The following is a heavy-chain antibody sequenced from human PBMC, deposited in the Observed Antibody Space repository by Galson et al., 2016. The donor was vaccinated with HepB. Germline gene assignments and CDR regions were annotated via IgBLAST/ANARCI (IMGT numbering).Heavy chain of an antibody. CDR1: GFTFSSYG. Sequence: SLRLSCAASGFTFSSYGMNWIRQAPGKGLEWVAYISNDGSKRYFADSVKGRFTISRDNAKNSLYLQMNNLRGEDTAVYYCARMIPLYSSGWYVRGDGWFDPWGQGTLVTVSS. CDR3: ARMIPLYSSGWYVRGDGWFDP. D-gene: IGHD6-19*01. CDR2: ISNDGSKR. J-gene: IGHJ5*02. V-gene: IGHV3-30*03.